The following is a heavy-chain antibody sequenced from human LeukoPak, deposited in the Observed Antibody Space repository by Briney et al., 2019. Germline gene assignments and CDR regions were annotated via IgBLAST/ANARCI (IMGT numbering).Heavy chain of an antibody. V-gene: IGHV4-39*01. Sequence: SETLSLTCTVSGGSISSSSYYWGWIRQPPGKGLEWIGSIYYSGSTYYNPSLKSRVTISVDTSKNQFSLKLSSVTAADTAVYYCARHVFDRGSSGYYHTYYYYYMDVWGKGTTVTISS. CDR2: IYYSGST. CDR1: GGSISSSSYY. CDR3: ARHVFDRGSSGYYHTYYYYYMDV. J-gene: IGHJ6*03. D-gene: IGHD3-22*01.